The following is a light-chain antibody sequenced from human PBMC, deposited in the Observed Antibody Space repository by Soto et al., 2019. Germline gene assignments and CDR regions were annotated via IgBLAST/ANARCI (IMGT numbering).Light chain of an antibody. CDR1: QSVTNND. J-gene: IGKJ1*01. CDR2: AAS. Sequence: EIVLSQSPGTLSLSPGERATLSCRASQSVTNNDLAWYQQKPGQAPRLLIYAASSRATGIPDRFSGSGYGTDFTLTISRLEPEDFVMYFFQQYITSPLTFGQGTKVQI. CDR3: QQYITSPLT. V-gene: IGKV3-20*01.